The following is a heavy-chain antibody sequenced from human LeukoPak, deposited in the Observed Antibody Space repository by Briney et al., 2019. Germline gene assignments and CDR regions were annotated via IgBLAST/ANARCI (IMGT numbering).Heavy chain of an antibody. J-gene: IGHJ4*02. CDR3: ARGPQAGEWLRF. CDR2: ISSASNTT. D-gene: IGHD3-3*01. CDR1: GFTFSSYA. V-gene: IGHV3-48*04. Sequence: GGSLRLSCAASGFTFSSYAMAWVRQAPGKGLEWVSYISSASNTTHYADSVKGRFTIPRDNAKNSLYLQMNSLRAEDTAVYYCARGPQAGEWLRFWGQGTLVTVSS.